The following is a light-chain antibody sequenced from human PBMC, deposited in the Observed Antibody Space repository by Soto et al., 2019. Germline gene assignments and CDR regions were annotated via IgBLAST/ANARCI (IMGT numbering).Light chain of an antibody. CDR3: QSYDSRLSGYVV. Sequence: QSVLTQPPSVSEAPGQRVTISCTGSSPNIGAGYDVHWYQQLPGTAPKPLIYGNSNRPSGVPDRFSGSKSGTTASLAITGRQAEDEADYYCQSYDSRLSGYVVFGGGTKLTVL. V-gene: IGLV1-40*01. CDR2: GNS. CDR1: SPNIGAGYD. J-gene: IGLJ2*01.